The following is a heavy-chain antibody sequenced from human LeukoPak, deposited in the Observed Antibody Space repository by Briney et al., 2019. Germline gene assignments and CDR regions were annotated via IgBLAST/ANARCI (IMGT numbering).Heavy chain of an antibody. CDR2: IYYSGST. V-gene: IGHV4-39*01. Sequence: SETPSPTCTVSGGSISSSSYYWGWVRQPPREGLGGVGGIYYSGSTYYNPSLKSRVTISVDTSKNQFSLKLSSVTAADTAVYYCARHEAYCGGDCYPDAFDIWGQGTMVTVSS. CDR1: GGSISSSSYY. J-gene: IGHJ3*02. CDR3: ARHEAYCGGDCYPDAFDI. D-gene: IGHD2-21*02.